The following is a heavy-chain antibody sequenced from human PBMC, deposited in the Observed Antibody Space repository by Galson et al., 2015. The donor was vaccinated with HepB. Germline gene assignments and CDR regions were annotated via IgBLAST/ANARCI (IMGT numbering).Heavy chain of an antibody. CDR3: ARVVVLSGTHLGEENLDA. D-gene: IGHD3-3*01. V-gene: IGHV3-30*04. CDR2: ISYDGRNI. Sequence: SLRLSCAASGFSFGSYAMHWVRQAPGKGLEWPSLISYDGRNIYYADSVRGRFTISRDNSKNMLYLEINSLRPDDTAVYYCARVVVLSGTHLGEENLDAWGQGVLVTVSS. J-gene: IGHJ5*02. CDR1: GFSFGSYA.